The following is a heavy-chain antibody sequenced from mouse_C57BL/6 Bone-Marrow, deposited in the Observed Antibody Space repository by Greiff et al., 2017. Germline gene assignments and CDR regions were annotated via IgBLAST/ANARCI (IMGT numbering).Heavy chain of an antibody. CDR1: GYAFSSSW. V-gene: IGHV1-82*01. Sequence: VQLQQSGPELVKPGASVKISCKASGYAFSSSWMNWVKQRPGKGLEWIGRIYPGDGDTNYNGKFKGKATLTADKSSSTAYMQLSSLTSEDSAVYFCARDGSYWYFDGWGTGTTVTVSS. CDR2: IYPGDGDT. D-gene: IGHD2-3*01. J-gene: IGHJ1*03. CDR3: ARDGSYWYFDG.